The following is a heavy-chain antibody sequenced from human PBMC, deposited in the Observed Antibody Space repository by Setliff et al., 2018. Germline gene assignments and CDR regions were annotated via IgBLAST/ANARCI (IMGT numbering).Heavy chain of an antibody. Sequence: ASVKVSCKASGYMFKSYGINWMRQAPGQGFEWMGWISPYNDNTKSAQKFQGRITLTTDTTTSTSYMELRSLRSDDTAVYYCARGQTLRHFDWPTAFDYWGLGTLVTVSS. CDR2: ISPYNDNT. CDR1: GYMFKSYG. D-gene: IGHD3-9*01. J-gene: IGHJ4*02. V-gene: IGHV1-18*04. CDR3: ARGQTLRHFDWPTAFDY.